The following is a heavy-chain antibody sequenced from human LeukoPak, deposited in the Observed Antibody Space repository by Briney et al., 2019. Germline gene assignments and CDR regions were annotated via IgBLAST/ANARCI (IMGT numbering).Heavy chain of an antibody. CDR2: ISSSSSYI. J-gene: IGHJ4*02. CDR1: GFTFSSYS. CDR3: ARDGYYYDSSGYRDY. D-gene: IGHD3-22*01. V-gene: IGHV3-21*01. Sequence: GGSLRLSCATSGFTFSSYSMNWVRQAPGKGLEWVSSISSSSSYIYYADSVKGRFTISRDNAKNSLYLQMNSLRAEDTAVYYCARDGYYYDSSGYRDYWGQGTLVTVSS.